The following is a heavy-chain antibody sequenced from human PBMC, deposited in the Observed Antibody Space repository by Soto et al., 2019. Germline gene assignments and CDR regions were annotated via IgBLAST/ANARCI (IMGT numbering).Heavy chain of an antibody. J-gene: IGHJ4*02. CDR2: VIPIFGTA. CDR1: VGSFSRYD. Sequence: ASVKVSCKASVGSFSRYDIRWVRQAPGHGIEWVGGVIPIFGTANYAQKFQGRVTITADEPTRTAYMEPSSLRSEGTAVYYFARAVRNGYKNWGQGTLVTVS. D-gene: IGHD3-10*01. V-gene: IGHV1-69*13. CDR3: ARAVRNGYKN.